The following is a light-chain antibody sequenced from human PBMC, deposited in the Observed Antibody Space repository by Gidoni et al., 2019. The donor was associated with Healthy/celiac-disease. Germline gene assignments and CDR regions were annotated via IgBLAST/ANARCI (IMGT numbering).Light chain of an antibody. J-gene: IGKJ4*01. CDR1: QVISSA. CDR3: QQFNNYPF. CDR2: DAS. Sequence: AIQLTQSPSSLSASVGDRVTITCRASQVISSALAWYQQKPGKAPKLLIYDASSLESGVPSRFSGSGSGTDFTLTISSLQPEDFATYYCQQFNNYPFFGGXTKVEIK. V-gene: IGKV1D-13*01.